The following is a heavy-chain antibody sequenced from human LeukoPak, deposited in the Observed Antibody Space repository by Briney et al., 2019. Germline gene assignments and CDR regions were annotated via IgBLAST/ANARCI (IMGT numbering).Heavy chain of an antibody. J-gene: IGHJ4*02. V-gene: IGHV4-38-2*01. CDR2: IYHSGST. D-gene: IGHD2-15*01. CDR3: ARHFVGGGISNNVDY. CDR1: GYSISSGYY. Sequence: SETLSLTCAVSGYSISSGYYWGWIRQPPGKGLEWIGSIYHSGSTYYNPSLKRRFTISVDTSKHQFSLRLSSVTAADTAVYYCARHFVGGGISNNVDYWGQGTLVTVSS.